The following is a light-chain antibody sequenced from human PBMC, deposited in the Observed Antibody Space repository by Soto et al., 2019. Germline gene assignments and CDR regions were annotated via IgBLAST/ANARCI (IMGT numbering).Light chain of an antibody. CDR1: ESVSSSF. CDR3: QQRSNWILT. J-gene: IGKJ4*01. Sequence: EFVLTQSPGTLSLSPGERATLSCRASESVSSSFLTWYQQKPGQAPRLLIYRTSNRVTGIPDRFSGSGSGTDFTLTISSLEPEDFAVYYCQQRSNWILTFGGGTKVDIK. CDR2: RTS. V-gene: IGKV3D-20*02.